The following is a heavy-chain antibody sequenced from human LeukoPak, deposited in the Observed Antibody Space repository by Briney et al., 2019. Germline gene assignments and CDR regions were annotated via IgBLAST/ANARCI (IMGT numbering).Heavy chain of an antibody. J-gene: IGHJ4*02. CDR2: ISGRGGST. CDR3: AKDQGYSYGRPSDY. Sequence: QPGGSLRLSCAASGFTFSSYAMSWVRQAPGKGLEWVSAISGRGGSTYYADSVKGRFTISRDNSKNTLYLQMNSLRAEDTAVYYCAKDQGYSYGRPSDYWGQGTLVTVSS. D-gene: IGHD5-18*01. V-gene: IGHV3-23*01. CDR1: GFTFSSYA.